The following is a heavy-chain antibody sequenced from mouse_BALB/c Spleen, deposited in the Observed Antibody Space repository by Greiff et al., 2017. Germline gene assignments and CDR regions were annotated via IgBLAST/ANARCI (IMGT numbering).Heavy chain of an antibody. J-gene: IGHJ4*01. CDR1: GFTFSSYG. CDR2: ISSGGSYT. D-gene: IGHD1-1*01. Sequence: EVKLVESGGDLVKPGGSLKLSCAASGFTFSSYGMSWVRQTPDKRLEWVATISSGGSYTYYPDSVKGRFTISRDNAKNTLYLQMSSLKSEDTAMYYCARITTVVDAYAMDYWGQGTSVTVSS. V-gene: IGHV5-6*01. CDR3: ARITTVVDAYAMDY.